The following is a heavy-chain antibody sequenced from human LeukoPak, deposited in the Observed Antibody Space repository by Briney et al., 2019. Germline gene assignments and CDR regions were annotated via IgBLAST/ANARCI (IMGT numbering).Heavy chain of an antibody. Sequence: GGSLRLSCAVSGFTVSSNYMSWVRQAPGKGLEWVANIKQDGSEKYYVDSVKGRITISRDNAKNSLYLQMNSLRAEDTAVYYCARAINHYFDYWGQGTLVTVSS. CDR1: GFTVSSNY. CDR2: IKQDGSEK. CDR3: ARAINHYFDY. V-gene: IGHV3-7*01. J-gene: IGHJ4*02.